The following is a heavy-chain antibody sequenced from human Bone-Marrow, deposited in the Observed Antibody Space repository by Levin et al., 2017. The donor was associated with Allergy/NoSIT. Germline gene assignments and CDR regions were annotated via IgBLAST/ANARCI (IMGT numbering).Heavy chain of an antibody. J-gene: IGHJ6*02. Sequence: GASVKVSCKASGYTFGSFDINWVRQATGQGREWMGWMNPHTGNSDFVQKFQGRVSMTRNTSINTAYMELNSLRSDDSAVYYCARGNTRNKGGYYYYGLDVWGQGTTVTVSS. CDR3: ARGNTRNKGGYYYYGLDV. CDR2: MNPHTGNS. CDR1: GYTFGSFD. V-gene: IGHV1-8*01. D-gene: IGHD2-2*01.